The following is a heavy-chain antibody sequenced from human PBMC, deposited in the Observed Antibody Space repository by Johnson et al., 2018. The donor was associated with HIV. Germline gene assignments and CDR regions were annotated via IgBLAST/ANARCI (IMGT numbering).Heavy chain of an antibody. J-gene: IGHJ3*02. V-gene: IGHV3-30*04. Sequence: QVQLVESGGGVVQPGRSLRLSCAASGFTFSSYAMHWVRQAPGKGLEWVAVISYDGSNAYYADSVKGRFTVSRDNSKNTLYLQMNSLRAEDTAVYYCARAGDYDAFDIWGQGTMVTVSS. CDR2: ISYDGSNA. CDR3: ARAGDYDAFDI. CDR1: GFTFSSYA. D-gene: IGHD3-16*01.